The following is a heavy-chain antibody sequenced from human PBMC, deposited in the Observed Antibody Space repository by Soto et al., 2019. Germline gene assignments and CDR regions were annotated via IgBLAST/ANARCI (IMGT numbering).Heavy chain of an antibody. Sequence: GGSLRLSCAASGFIFNDYAMHWVRQAPGKGLEWVAVISFDGSNKYYADSVKGRFTVSRDGSKNTLFLQMNSLRTEDTAFYYCARSDGYNKIEYWGQGTLVTVS. V-gene: IGHV3-30*04. CDR3: ARSDGYNKIEY. J-gene: IGHJ4*02. CDR1: GFIFNDYA. D-gene: IGHD6-25*01. CDR2: ISFDGSNK.